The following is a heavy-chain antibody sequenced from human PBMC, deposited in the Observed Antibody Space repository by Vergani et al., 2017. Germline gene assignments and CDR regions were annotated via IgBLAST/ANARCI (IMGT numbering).Heavy chain of an antibody. CDR3: AREYSSTSGRAFDF. D-gene: IGHD2-2*01. V-gene: IGHV3-48*01. J-gene: IGHJ3*01. Sequence: VQLVESGGGMVQPGRSLRLSCAASGFRFSSYGMNWVRQAPGKGLEWVSFVSTGTKSQSYAESVKGRFTISRDSAKNSLYLQMDSLRAEDTAVYYCAREYSSTSGRAFDFWGQGTKVTVSS. CDR1: GFRFSSYG. CDR2: VSTGTKSQ.